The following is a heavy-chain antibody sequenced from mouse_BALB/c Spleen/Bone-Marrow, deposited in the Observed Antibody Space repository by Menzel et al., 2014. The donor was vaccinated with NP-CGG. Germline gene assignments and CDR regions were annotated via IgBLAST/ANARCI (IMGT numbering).Heavy chain of an antibody. CDR2: IYPSDSYT. D-gene: IGHD1-1*01. V-gene: IGHV1-69*02. Sequence: QVQLQQSGAELVRPGAVELSCKASGYTFTSYWINWVKQRPGQGLEWIGNIYPSDSYTNYNQKFKDKATLTVDKSSSTAYMQLSSPTSEDSAVYYCTRSYSSSYEYYFDYWGQGITLTVSS. CDR3: TRSYSSSYEYYFDY. CDR1: GYTFTSYW. J-gene: IGHJ2*01.